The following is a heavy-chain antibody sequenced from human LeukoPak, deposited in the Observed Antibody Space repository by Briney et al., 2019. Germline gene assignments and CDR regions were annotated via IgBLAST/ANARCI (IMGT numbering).Heavy chain of an antibody. V-gene: IGHV4-59*01. J-gene: IGHJ5*02. Sequence: PSETLSLTWTVSGXSITSSYGSWIRQSPGKGLESIGYIHYTGSTNYNPSLKSRATMLIDTSKNQFSLKLSSVTAADTAVYYCARGRYSAGDNWFDPWGQGTLVTVSS. CDR3: ARGRYSAGDNWFDP. D-gene: IGHD3-9*01. CDR1: GXSITSSY. CDR2: IHYTGST.